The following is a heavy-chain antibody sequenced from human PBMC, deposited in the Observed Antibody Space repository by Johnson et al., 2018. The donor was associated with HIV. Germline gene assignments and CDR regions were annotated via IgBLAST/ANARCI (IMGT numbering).Heavy chain of an antibody. J-gene: IGHJ3*02. CDR1: GFSFSSYW. D-gene: IGHD5-18*01. CDR2: IKQDGSEN. CDR3: ARARVGYSFAGWGTDAFDI. Sequence: EVQLAESGGGLVQPGGSLRLSCAASGFSFSSYWMTWVRQAPGKGLEWVASIKQDGSENYYVDSVKGRFTISRDNAKNSLYLQLNSLRAEDTAVYYCARARVGYSFAGWGTDAFDIWGQGTMVTVSS. V-gene: IGHV3-7*05.